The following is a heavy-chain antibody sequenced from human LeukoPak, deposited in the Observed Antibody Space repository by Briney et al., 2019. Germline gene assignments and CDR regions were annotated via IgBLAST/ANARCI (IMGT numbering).Heavy chain of an antibody. J-gene: IGHJ3*02. CDR2: ISSSGSTI. V-gene: IGHV3-11*01. Sequence: PGGSLRLSCAASGFTFSDYNMSWIRQDPGKGLEWVSYISSSGSTIYYADSVKGRFTISRDNAKNSLYLQMNSLRAEDTAVYYCASTPTAYRAFDIWGQGTMVTVSS. D-gene: IGHD2-21*01. CDR1: GFTFSDYN. CDR3: ASTPTAYRAFDI.